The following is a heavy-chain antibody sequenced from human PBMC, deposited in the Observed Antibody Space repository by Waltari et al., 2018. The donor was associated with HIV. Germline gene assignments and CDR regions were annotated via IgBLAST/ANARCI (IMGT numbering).Heavy chain of an antibody. D-gene: IGHD1-1*01. J-gene: IGHJ6*02. Sequence: QVQLQQSGPGLVKPSQTLSLTCAISGASVSSNSAAWTWIRQSPSRGLEWLGRTYYRSKWYNDYAVSVKGRITINPDTSKNQFSLQLNSVTPEDTAVYYCVRDWWKDAYYYSGMDVWGQGTTVTVSS. CDR2: TYYRSKWYN. CDR3: VRDWWKDAYYYSGMDV. V-gene: IGHV6-1*01. CDR1: GASVSSNSAA.